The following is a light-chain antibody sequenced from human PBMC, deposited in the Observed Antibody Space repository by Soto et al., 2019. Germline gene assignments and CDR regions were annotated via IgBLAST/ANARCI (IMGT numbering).Light chain of an antibody. J-gene: IGLJ1*01. Sequence: QSALTQPRSVSGSPGQSVTISCTGTSSDVGGYNYVSWYQQHPGKAPKLMIYDVSKRPSGVPDRFSGSKSGNTASLTISGLKAEDEADDYCCSYAGSYTTYVFGAGTKLTVL. V-gene: IGLV2-11*01. CDR2: DVS. CDR1: SSDVGGYNY. CDR3: CSYAGSYTTYV.